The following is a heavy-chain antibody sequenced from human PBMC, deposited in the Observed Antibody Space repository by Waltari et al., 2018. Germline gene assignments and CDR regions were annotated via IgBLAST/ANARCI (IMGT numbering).Heavy chain of an antibody. Sequence: QVQLVQSGAEVKKPGSSVKVSCKASGGTFSSYAISWVRQAPGQGLEWMGGINPIFGTANYAQKFQGRVTITADESTSTAYMELSSLRSEDTAVYYCARPQLNMVRPEGWFDPWGQGTLVTVSS. D-gene: IGHD3-10*01. J-gene: IGHJ5*02. V-gene: IGHV1-69*12. CDR2: INPIFGTA. CDR1: GGTFSSYA. CDR3: ARPQLNMVRPEGWFDP.